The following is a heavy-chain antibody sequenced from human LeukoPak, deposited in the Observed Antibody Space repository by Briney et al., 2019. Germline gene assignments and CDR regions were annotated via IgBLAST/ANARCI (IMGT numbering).Heavy chain of an antibody. V-gene: IGHV3-23*01. CDR1: GFTFSSYA. CDR2: ISGSGGST. D-gene: IGHD5-18*01. CDR3: ARGSGYNYGFPDY. J-gene: IGHJ4*02. Sequence: PGGSLRLSCAASGFTFSSYAMSWVRQAPGKGLEWVSAISGSGGSTYYADSVKGRFTISRDNSKNTLYLQMNSLRAEDTAVYYCARGSGYNYGFPDYWGQGTLVTVSS.